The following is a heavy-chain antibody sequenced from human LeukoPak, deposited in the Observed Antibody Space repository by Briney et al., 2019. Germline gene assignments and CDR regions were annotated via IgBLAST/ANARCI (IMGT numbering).Heavy chain of an antibody. CDR3: ARRGYGYKL. V-gene: IGHV4-34*01. J-gene: IGHJ4*02. D-gene: IGHD5-24*01. CDR1: GGSFSGYY. CDR2: INHSGST. Sequence: SETLSLTCAVSGGSFSGYYWSWIRQPPGKGLEWIGEINHSGSTNYNPSLKSRVTISVDTSKNQFSLKLSSVTAADTAVYYCARRGYGYKLWGQGTLVTVSS.